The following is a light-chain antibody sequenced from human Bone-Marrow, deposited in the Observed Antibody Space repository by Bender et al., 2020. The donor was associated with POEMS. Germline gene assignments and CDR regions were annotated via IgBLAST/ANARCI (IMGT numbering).Light chain of an antibody. Sequence: SYEVTQPPSVSVSPGQTASITCSGDDLGDKYVAWYQQKPGQSPVLVIYQDTKRPSGIPERFSGSNSGNTATLTISGTQARDEAVYSWRGWDTYFVILGGGPKWPVL. CDR1: DLGDKY. J-gene: IGLJ2*01. V-gene: IGLV3-1*01. CDR3: RGWDTYFVI. CDR2: QDT.